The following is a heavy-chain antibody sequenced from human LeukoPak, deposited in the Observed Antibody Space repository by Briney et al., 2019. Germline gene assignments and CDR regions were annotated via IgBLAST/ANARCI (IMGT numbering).Heavy chain of an antibody. CDR2: INWNGGST. D-gene: IGHD2-2*02. CDR1: GFTFDDYG. Sequence: GGSLRLSCAASGFTFDDYGMSWVRQAPGKGLEWASGINWNGGSTGYADSVKGRFTISRDNAKNSLYLQMNSLRAEDTALYYCARDRRCSSTSCYMIGSGFDPWGQGTLVTVSS. J-gene: IGHJ5*02. V-gene: IGHV3-20*04. CDR3: ARDRRCSSTSCYMIGSGFDP.